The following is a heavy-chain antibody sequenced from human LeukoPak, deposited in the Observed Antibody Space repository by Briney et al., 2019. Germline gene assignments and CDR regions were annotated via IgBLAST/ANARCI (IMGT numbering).Heavy chain of an antibody. CDR3: ARVGSGSASHTFDH. Sequence: PSETLSLTCAVYRGSFSGYFWSWIRQPPGKGLEWIGEINHSGSTNYNPSLKSRVTISADTSTNHFSLTLSSVTAADTAVYYCARVGSGSASHTFDHWGQETLVTVSS. J-gene: IGHJ4*02. CDR1: RGSFSGYF. V-gene: IGHV4-34*01. D-gene: IGHD1-14*01. CDR2: INHSGST.